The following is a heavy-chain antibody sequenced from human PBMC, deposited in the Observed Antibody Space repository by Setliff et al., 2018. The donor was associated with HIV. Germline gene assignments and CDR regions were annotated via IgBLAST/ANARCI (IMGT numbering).Heavy chain of an antibody. J-gene: IGHJ3*02. CDR1: GYSFSSHG. CDR3: ARERAFTIFGVVANDGFDI. Sequence: ASVKVSCKTSGYSFSSHGVSWVRQAPGQGLEWVGWISSYTRKTKYAQNVQGRVTLTTDTPTSTAYMELRSLRSEDTAVYYGARERAFTIFGVVANDGFDIWGQGTMVTVSS. CDR2: ISSYTRKT. V-gene: IGHV1-18*01. D-gene: IGHD3-3*01.